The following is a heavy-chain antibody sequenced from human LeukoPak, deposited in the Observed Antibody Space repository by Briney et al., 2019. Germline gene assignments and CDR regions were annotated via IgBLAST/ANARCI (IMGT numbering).Heavy chain of an antibody. CDR1: GFVFSSYD. V-gene: IGHV3-21*01. J-gene: IGHJ6*02. Sequence: GGSLRLSCAASGFVFSSYDMNWVRQAPGNGLEWVSCFKSSSYIYYADSVRGRFTISRDNAKNSLYLQMNSLRAEDTAVYYCASGLPLTIFGVANGMDVWGQGTTVIVSS. CDR2: FKSSSYI. CDR3: ASGLPLTIFGVANGMDV. D-gene: IGHD3-3*01.